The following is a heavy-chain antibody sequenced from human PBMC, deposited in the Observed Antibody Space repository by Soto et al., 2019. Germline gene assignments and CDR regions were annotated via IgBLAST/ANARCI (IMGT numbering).Heavy chain of an antibody. J-gene: IGHJ6*02. D-gene: IGHD5-12*01. CDR2: FDPEDGEA. CDR1: GYTLIELS. Sequence: ASVKVSCKVSGYTLIELSMNWVRQAPGKGLEWMGGFDPEDGEAVYAQKFQGRVTMTEDTSTNTTYMELSSLRSEDTAVYYCATQDGGYDLERSGAHYRMDVWGQGTTVTVSS. V-gene: IGHV1-24*01. CDR3: ATQDGGYDLERSGAHYRMDV.